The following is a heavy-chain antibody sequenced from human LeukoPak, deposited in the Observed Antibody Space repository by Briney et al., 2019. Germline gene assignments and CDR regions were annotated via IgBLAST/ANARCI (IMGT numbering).Heavy chain of an antibody. Sequence: GGSLRLSCAASGFTFDDYAMHWVRQAPGKGLEWVSYISSSSGTIYYADSVKGRFTISRDNAKNSLYLQMNSLRAEDTAVYYCARDGRGLGNYFDYWGQGTLVTVSS. V-gene: IGHV3-48*01. CDR1: GFTFDDYA. J-gene: IGHJ4*02. D-gene: IGHD3-10*01. CDR2: ISSSSGTI. CDR3: ARDGRGLGNYFDY.